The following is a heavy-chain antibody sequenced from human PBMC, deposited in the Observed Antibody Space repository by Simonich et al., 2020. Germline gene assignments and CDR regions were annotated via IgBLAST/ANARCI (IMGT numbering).Heavy chain of an antibody. V-gene: IGHV3-30*07. CDR3: ARDLPLGYCSGGSCYSGAFEI. CDR2: ISEEGRNK. CDR1: GFTFSSYA. Sequence: QVRLVESGGGVVQPGRSLRLSCAASGFTFSSYAMHWVRQAPGKSRGWVRAISEEGRNKANEDSVKGQFTIARDNSKNSRYLKMNSLRAEDTAVYYCARDLPLGYCSGGSCYSGAFEIWGQGTMVTVSS. D-gene: IGHD2-15*01. J-gene: IGHJ3*02.